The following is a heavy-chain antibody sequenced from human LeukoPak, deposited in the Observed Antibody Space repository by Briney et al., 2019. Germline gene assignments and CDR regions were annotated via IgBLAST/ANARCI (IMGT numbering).Heavy chain of an antibody. Sequence: GGSLRPSCAASGFTFSSYAMHWVRQAPGKGLEWVAVISYDGSNKYYADSVEGRFTISRDNSKNTLYLQMNSLRAEDTAVYYCARPTYSSSWPNYFDYWGQGTLVTVSS. CDR3: ARPTYSSSWPNYFDY. D-gene: IGHD6-13*01. V-gene: IGHV3-30-3*01. CDR2: ISYDGSNK. CDR1: GFTFSSYA. J-gene: IGHJ4*02.